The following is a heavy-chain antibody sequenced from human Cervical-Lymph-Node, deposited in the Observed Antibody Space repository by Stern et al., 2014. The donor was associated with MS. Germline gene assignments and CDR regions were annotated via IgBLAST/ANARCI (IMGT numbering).Heavy chain of an antibody. V-gene: IGHV1-69*01. CDR1: GVTFSTYA. J-gene: IGHJ6*02. CDR2: ILPIFGTA. D-gene: IGHD2-15*01. CDR3: ARKLCSGGSCYFXXXXX. Sequence: VHLVESGAEVKKPGSSVKVSCKASGVTFSTYAISWVRQAPGQGLEWMGGILPIFGTANYAQKFQGRVTIIADESTSTVYMELSSLRSEDAAVYYCARKLCSGGSCYFXXXXXWGQGTTVTVSS.